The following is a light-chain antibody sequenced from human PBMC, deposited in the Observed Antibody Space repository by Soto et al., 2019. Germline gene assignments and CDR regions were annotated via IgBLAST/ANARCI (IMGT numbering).Light chain of an antibody. CDR2: GAS. Sequence: EIMLTQSPGTLSLSPGERATLSCRASQSVSNNYLAWYQQKPGQAPRLLIYGASNRATGIPDRFSGSGSGTDFTLTISRLEPEDFAVYFCHQRNKFGQGTRLQIK. V-gene: IGKV3D-20*02. CDR3: HQRNK. J-gene: IGKJ5*01. CDR1: QSVSNNY.